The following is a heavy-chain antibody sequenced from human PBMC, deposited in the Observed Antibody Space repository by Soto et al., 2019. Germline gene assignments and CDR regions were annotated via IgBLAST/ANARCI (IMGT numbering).Heavy chain of an antibody. CDR1: GYTFTSYY. CDR2: INPSGGST. D-gene: IGHD3-10*01. V-gene: IGHV1-46*01. Sequence: AASLKVSCKASGYTFTSYYMHWVRQAPGQGLEWMGIINPSGGSTSYAQKFQGRVTMTRDTSTSTVYMELSSLRSEDTAVYYCARARQRITMVRGPSMDGMDVWGQRTTVTVSS. CDR3: ARARQRITMVRGPSMDGMDV. J-gene: IGHJ6*02.